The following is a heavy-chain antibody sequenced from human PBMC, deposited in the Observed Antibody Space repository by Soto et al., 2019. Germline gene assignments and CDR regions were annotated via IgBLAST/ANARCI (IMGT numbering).Heavy chain of an antibody. Sequence: ASVKVSCKASGYTFTSYGISWVRQAPGQGLEWMGWISAYNGNTIYAQKLQGRVTMTTDTSTSTAYMELRSLRSDDTAVYYCARQTTVTTAGYFDYWGQGTLVTVSS. CDR3: ARQTTVTTAGYFDY. J-gene: IGHJ4*02. CDR1: GYTFTSYG. CDR2: ISAYNGNT. V-gene: IGHV1-18*01. D-gene: IGHD4-17*01.